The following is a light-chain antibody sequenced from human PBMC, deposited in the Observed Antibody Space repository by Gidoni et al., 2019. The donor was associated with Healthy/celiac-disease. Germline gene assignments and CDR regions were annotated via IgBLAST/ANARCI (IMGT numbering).Light chain of an antibody. J-gene: IGKJ1*01. Sequence: EIVLTQSPATLSLSPGERATLSCRASQSVSSYFARYQQKPRQAPRLLIYDESNKATCSPARFSGSGSGTDFTITISSLEPEDFAVYYCQQRSNWPPRTFGQGTKVEIK. CDR1: QSVSSY. CDR3: QQRSNWPPRT. CDR2: DES. V-gene: IGKV3-11*01.